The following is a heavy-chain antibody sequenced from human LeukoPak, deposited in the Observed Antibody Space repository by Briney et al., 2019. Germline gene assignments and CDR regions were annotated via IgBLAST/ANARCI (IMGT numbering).Heavy chain of an antibody. V-gene: IGHV3-21*01. J-gene: IGHJ4*02. CDR1: GFTFSSYW. CDR2: ISSSSSYI. D-gene: IGHD3-9*01. Sequence: GGSLRLSCAASGFTFSSYWMSWVRQAPGKGLEWVSSISSSSSYIYYADSVKGRFTISRDNAKNSLYLQMNSLRAEDTAVYYCARGARADWLLPLNWGQGTLVTVSS. CDR3: ARGARADWLLPLN.